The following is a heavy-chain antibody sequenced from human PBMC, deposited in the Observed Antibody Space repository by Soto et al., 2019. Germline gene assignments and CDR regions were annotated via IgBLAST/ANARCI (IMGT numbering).Heavy chain of an antibody. Sequence: SETLSLTCAVYGGSFSGYYWSWIRQPPGKGLEWIGEISHSGSTNYNPSLKSRVTISVDTSKNQFSLKLSSVTAADTAVYYCAVSGPRLLIFDYWGQGTLVTVSS. V-gene: IGHV4-34*01. CDR1: GGSFSGYY. CDR3: AVSGPRLLIFDY. CDR2: ISHSGST. J-gene: IGHJ4*02. D-gene: IGHD2-15*01.